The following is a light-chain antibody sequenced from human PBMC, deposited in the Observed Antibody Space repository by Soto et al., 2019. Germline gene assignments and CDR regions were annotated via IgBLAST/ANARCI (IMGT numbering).Light chain of an antibody. CDR3: QQYNSYSWT. V-gene: IGKV1-5*01. CDR2: STS. CDR1: QSITAF. J-gene: IGKJ1*01. Sequence: DIQMTQSPSSLSASVGDRVTITCRTSQSITAFLNWYQQKPGKAPTLLIYSTSTLQSGVPSRFSGSGSGTGFTLTISSLQPDDFATYYCQQYNSYSWTFGQGTKV.